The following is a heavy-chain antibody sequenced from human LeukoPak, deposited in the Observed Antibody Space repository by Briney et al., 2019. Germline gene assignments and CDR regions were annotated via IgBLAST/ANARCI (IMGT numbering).Heavy chain of an antibody. V-gene: IGHV3-21*01. CDR1: EFTFISYS. CDR2: IRSSSSYI. D-gene: IGHD2-15*01. Sequence: KSAESLRLSCAASEFTFISYSMNWVRQPQGKGQEWVSSIRSSSSYITYENSVKDRFTTSRDNAKNALYLQMNSLRAEDTDIYYCTRDFYCSGGSGYSYGMDVWGQGTTVSVS. J-gene: IGHJ6*02. CDR3: TRDFYCSGGSGYSYGMDV.